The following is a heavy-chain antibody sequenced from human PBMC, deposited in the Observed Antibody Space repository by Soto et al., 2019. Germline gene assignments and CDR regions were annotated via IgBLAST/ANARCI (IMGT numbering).Heavy chain of an antibody. J-gene: IGHJ4*02. CDR2: TNSDGTDS. V-gene: IGHV3-43D*04. Sequence: GASLRLSCAAAGFDFEDYAMHWVRQVPGKGLEWVSLTNSDGTDSYYMDSVKGRFTISRDNAKSTLYLQMDRLRPEDTALYFCAKSLYYYDSSPLDHWGQGTLVTVSS. D-gene: IGHD3-22*01. CDR3: AKSLYYYDSSPLDH. CDR1: GFDFEDYA.